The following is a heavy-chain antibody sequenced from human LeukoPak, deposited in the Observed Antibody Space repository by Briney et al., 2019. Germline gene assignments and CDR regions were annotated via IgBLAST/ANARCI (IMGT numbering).Heavy chain of an antibody. J-gene: IGHJ4*02. D-gene: IGHD2/OR15-2a*01. CDR3: AKGRGSFPLYFDY. CDR1: GFTVSSNY. CDR2: IYSGGST. Sequence: GGSLRLSCAASGFTVSSNYMSWVRQAPGKGLEWVSVIYSGGSTYYADSVKGRFTISRDNSKNMLYLHMNSLSAEDTAVYYCAKGRGSFPLYFDYWGQGSLVTVSS. V-gene: IGHV3-66*01.